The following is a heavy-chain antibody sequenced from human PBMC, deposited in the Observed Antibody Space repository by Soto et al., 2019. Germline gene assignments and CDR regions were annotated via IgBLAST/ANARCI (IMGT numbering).Heavy chain of an antibody. J-gene: IGHJ5*02. Sequence: EPLSLTCAVSGGSISSSNWWSWVRQPPGKGLEWIGEIYHSGSTNYNPSLKSRVTISVDKSKNQFSLKLSSVTAADTAVYYCARVGGIVVVPAAMRPNWFDPWGQGTLVTVSS. V-gene: IGHV4-4*02. D-gene: IGHD2-2*01. CDR3: ARVGGIVVVPAAMRPNWFDP. CDR2: IYHSGST. CDR1: GGSISSSNW.